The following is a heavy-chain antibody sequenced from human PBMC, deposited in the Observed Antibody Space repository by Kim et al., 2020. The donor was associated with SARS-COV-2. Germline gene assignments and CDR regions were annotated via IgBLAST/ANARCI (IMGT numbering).Heavy chain of an antibody. J-gene: IGHJ6*02. Sequence: GGSLRLSCAASGFNFSSYGMHWVRQAPGKGLEWVAVIWYDGSNKYYADSVKGRFTISRDNSKNTLYLQMNSLRAEDTAVYYCAKSGADCSGGSCYGHYYYYGMDVWGQGTTVTVSS. CDR1: GFNFSSYG. CDR3: AKSGADCSGGSCYGHYYYYGMDV. D-gene: IGHD2-15*01. CDR2: IWYDGSNK. V-gene: IGHV3-33*06.